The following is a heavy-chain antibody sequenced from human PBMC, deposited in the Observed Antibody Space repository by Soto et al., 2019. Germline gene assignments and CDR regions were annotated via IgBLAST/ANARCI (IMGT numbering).Heavy chain of an antibody. CDR3: ARDLRFFDWLHTYYYVMDC. CDR2: IYYSGST. J-gene: IGHJ6*04. CDR1: GGSISSYY. Sequence: SETLSLTCTVSGGSISSYYWSWIRQPPGKGLEWIGYIYYSGSTNYNPSLKSRVTISVDTSKNQFSLKLSSVTAADTAVYYCARDLRFFDWLHTYYYVMDCWGKGTTVTVSS. D-gene: IGHD3-9*01. V-gene: IGHV4-59*01.